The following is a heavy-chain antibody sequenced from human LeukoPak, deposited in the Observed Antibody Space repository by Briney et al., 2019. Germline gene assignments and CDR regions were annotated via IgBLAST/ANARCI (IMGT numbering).Heavy chain of an antibody. CDR3: AKATRGRGSYQSTTFDY. CDR1: GYTFTVYY. V-gene: IGHV1-2*06. D-gene: IGHD1-26*01. Sequence: GASVKVSCKASGYTFTVYYMHWVRQAPGQGLEWMGRINPNSGGINYAQKFQGRVTMTRDTSISTAYMELSRLRSDDTAVYYCAKATRGRGSYQSTTFDYWGQGTLVTVSS. J-gene: IGHJ4*02. CDR2: INPNSGGI.